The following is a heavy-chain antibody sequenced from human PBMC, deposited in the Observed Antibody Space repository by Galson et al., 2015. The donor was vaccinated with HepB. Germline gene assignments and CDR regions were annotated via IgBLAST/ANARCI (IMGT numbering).Heavy chain of an antibody. CDR1: GYTFSMYW. V-gene: IGHV5-51*01. CDR3: ATRQIYGSGLYSMDV. D-gene: IGHD2-15*01. Sequence: QSGAEVKKPGESLKISCEASGYTFSMYWIGWVRQMPGRGLEWMGTIYPSASETRYSPTFQGQVTISADKSINTAYLQWSTLKASDTAIYYCATRQIYGSGLYSMDVWGQGTTVTVSS. CDR2: IYPSASET. J-gene: IGHJ6*02.